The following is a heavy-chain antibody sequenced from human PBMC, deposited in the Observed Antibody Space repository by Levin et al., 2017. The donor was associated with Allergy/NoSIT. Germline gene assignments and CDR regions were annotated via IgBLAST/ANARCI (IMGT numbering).Heavy chain of an antibody. V-gene: IGHV1-46*01. CDR2: INPSGGST. J-gene: IGHJ6*02. D-gene: IGHD1-26*01. CDR3: ARDRVSATYYYYGMDV. CDR1: GYTFTSYY. Sequence: VASVKVSCKASGYTFTSYYMHWVRQAPGQGLEWMGIINPSGGSTSYAQKFQGRVTMTRDTSTSTVYMELSSLRSEDTAVYYCARDRVSATYYYYGMDVWGQGTTVTVSS.